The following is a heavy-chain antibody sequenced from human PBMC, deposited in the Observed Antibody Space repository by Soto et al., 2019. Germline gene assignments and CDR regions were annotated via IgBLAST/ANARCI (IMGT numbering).Heavy chain of an antibody. CDR1: GYIFTAYS. V-gene: IGHV1-2*02. CDR2: INPNSGGT. CDR3: AREASAVVSLDY. D-gene: IGHD2-15*01. J-gene: IGHJ4*02. Sequence: ASVKVSCKASGYIFTAYSIHWVRQAPGQGLEWLGWINPNSGGTIYAQKFQDRVTMTCDTSVSTAYLELSSLSSDDTALYYCAREASAVVSLDYWGQGTLVTVSS.